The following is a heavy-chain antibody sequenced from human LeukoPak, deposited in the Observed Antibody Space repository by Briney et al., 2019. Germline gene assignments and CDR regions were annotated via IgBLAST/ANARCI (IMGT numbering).Heavy chain of an antibody. CDR3: AKAGIAVAGRWASYFDY. D-gene: IGHD6-19*01. Sequence: GGSLRLSCAASGLTFSSYAMSWVRQAPGKGLEWVSAISGSGGSTYYADSVKGRFTTSRDNSKNTLYLQMNSLRAEDTAVYYCAKAGIAVAGRWASYFDYWGQGTLVTVSS. CDR1: GLTFSSYA. V-gene: IGHV3-23*01. CDR2: ISGSGGST. J-gene: IGHJ4*02.